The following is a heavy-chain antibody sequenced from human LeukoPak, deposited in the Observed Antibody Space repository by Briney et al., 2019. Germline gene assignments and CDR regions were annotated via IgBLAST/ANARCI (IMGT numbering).Heavy chain of an antibody. J-gene: IGHJ3*02. CDR1: GGSISSYY. CDR3: ARVGYFDFWSGYSAFDI. CDR2: IYYSGST. Sequence: PSETLSLTCTVSGGSISSYYWSWIRQPPGKGLEWIGYIYYSGSTNYNPSLKSRVTISVDTSKNQFSLKLSSVTAADTAVYYCARVGYFDFWSGYSAFDIWGQGTMVTVSS. V-gene: IGHV4-59*01. D-gene: IGHD3-3*01.